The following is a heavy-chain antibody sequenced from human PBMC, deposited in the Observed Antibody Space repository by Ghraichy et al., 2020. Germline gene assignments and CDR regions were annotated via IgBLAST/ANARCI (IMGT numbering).Heavy chain of an antibody. V-gene: IGHV3-23*01. CDR1: GFTFSSYA. Sequence: GESLNISCAASGFTFSSYAMSWVRQAPGKGLEWVSAISGSGGSTYYADSVKGRFTISRDNSKNTLYLQMNSLRAEDTAVYYCAKVHIVVVVAAAYGMDVWGQGTTVTDSS. D-gene: IGHD2-15*01. J-gene: IGHJ6*02. CDR3: AKVHIVVVVAAAYGMDV. CDR2: ISGSGGST.